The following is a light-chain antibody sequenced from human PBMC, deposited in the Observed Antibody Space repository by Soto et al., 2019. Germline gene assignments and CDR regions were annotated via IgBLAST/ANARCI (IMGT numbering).Light chain of an antibody. CDR3: QKYNSAQYT. Sequence: DIQMTHSPSSLSASVGDRVTITCRASQGISKDLAWYQQKPGKVPKLLIYAASTLQSGVPSRFSGSGSGTDFTLTSSSLQPEDVATYYCQKYNSAQYTFGQGTKLEIK. J-gene: IGKJ2*01. CDR2: AAS. CDR1: QGISKD. V-gene: IGKV1-27*01.